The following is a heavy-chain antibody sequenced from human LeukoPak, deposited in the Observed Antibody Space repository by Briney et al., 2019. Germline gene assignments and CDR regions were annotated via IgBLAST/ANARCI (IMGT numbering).Heavy chain of an antibody. CDR3: ASELAFLDSSGYQSPFDY. CDR2: INPNSGGT. J-gene: IGHJ4*02. Sequence: ASVKVSCKASGYTFTGYYMHWVRQAPGQGLEWMGRINPNSGGTNYAQKFQGRVTMTRDTSISTAYMELSRLRSDDTAVYYCASELAFLDSSGYQSPFDYWGQGTLVTVSS. D-gene: IGHD3-22*01. V-gene: IGHV1-2*06. CDR1: GYTFTGYY.